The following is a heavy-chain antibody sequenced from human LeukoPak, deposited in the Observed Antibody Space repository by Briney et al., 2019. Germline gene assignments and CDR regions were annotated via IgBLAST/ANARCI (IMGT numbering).Heavy chain of an antibody. CDR1: GGSISSYY. CDR3: ARPYSRSPYDAFDI. J-gene: IGHJ3*02. V-gene: IGHV4-4*07. CDR2: IYTSGST. D-gene: IGHD6-6*01. Sequence: SETLSLTCTVSGGSISSYYWSWIRQPAGKGLEWIGRIYTSGSTNYNPSLKSRVTMSVDTSKNQFSLKLSSVTAADTAVYYCARPYSRSPYDAFDIWGQGTMVTVSS.